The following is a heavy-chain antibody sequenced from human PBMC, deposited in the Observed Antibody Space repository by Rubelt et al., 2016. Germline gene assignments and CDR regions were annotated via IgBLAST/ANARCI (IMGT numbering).Heavy chain of an antibody. Sequence: QLQLQESGPGLVKPSETLSLTCTVSGGSISSSSYYWGWIRQPPGKGLEWIGSIYYSGSTYYNPSLKGRVTISVDTSKNQFSLKLSSVTAADTAVYYCARGQYYDSSGQQGAYFDYWGQGTLVTVSS. CDR3: ARGQYYDSSGQQGAYFDY. V-gene: IGHV4-39*01. J-gene: IGHJ4*02. CDR2: IYYSGST. D-gene: IGHD3-22*01. CDR1: GGSISSSSYY.